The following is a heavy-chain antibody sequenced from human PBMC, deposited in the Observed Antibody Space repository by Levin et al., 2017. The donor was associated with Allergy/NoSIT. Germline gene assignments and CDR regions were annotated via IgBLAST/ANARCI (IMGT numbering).Heavy chain of an antibody. CDR2: IYSGGST. J-gene: IGHJ3*02. CDR3: ARQVHADAFDI. V-gene: IGHV3-53*01. Sequence: GGSLRLSCAASGFTVSSNYMSWVRQAPGKGLEWVSVIYSGGSTYSADYVKGRFTISRDNSKNTLYLQMNSLRAEDTAVYYCARQVHADAFDIWGQGTMVTVSS. CDR1: GFTVSSNY.